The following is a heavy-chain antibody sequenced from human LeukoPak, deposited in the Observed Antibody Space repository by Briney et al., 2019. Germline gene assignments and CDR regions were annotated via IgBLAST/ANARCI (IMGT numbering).Heavy chain of an antibody. CDR3: ARLVVRSSRDY. Sequence: SETLSLTCTVSGGSISSSSYYWGWIRQPPGKGLEWIGEIYHSGSTNYNPSLKSRVTISVDKSKNQFSLKLSSVTAADTAVYYCARLVVRSSRDYWGQGTLVTVSS. V-gene: IGHV4-39*07. D-gene: IGHD2-15*01. CDR1: GGSISSSSYY. J-gene: IGHJ4*02. CDR2: IYHSGST.